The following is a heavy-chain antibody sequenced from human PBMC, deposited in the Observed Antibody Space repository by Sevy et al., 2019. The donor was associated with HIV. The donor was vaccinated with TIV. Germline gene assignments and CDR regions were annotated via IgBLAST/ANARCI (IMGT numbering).Heavy chain of an antibody. V-gene: IGHV4-34*01. CDR3: ERIQQVVNYYNCYGLDV. J-gene: IGHJ6*02. CDR2: VHPSGST. Sequence: SETLSLTCSVYGGSLSGYYWSWIRQSPGRGLEWIGEVHPSGSTNYNPSFKSRVTMSVDTSKNQFSLNLSSVTAADAAVYSCERIQQVVNYYNCYGLDVWGQGTTVTVSS. CDR1: GGSLSGYY. D-gene: IGHD6-13*01.